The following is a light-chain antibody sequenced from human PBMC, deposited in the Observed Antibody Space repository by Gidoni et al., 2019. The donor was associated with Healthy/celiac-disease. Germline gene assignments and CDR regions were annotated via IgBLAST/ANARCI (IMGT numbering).Light chain of an antibody. CDR1: ALPKQY. CDR2: KDS. Sequence: SYELTQPPSVSVPPGQTARITCSGDALPKQYAYWYQQKPGQAPVLVIYKDSERPSGIPERFSGSSSGTTVTLTISGVQAEDEADYYCQSADSSGTHVFGTGTKVTVL. J-gene: IGLJ1*01. CDR3: QSADSSGTHV. V-gene: IGLV3-25*03.